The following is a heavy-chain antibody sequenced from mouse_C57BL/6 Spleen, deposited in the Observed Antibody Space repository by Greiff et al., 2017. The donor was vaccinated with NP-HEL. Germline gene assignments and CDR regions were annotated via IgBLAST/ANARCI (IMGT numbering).Heavy chain of an antibody. V-gene: IGHV1-55*01. D-gene: IGHD2-2*01. CDR1: GYTFTSYW. Sequence: VQLQQSGAELVKPGASVKMSCKASGYTFTSYWITWVKQRPGQGLEWIGDIYPGSGSTNYNEKFKSKATLTVDTSSSTAYMQLSSLTSEDSAVYYCARKGDGYDVDYYAMDYWGQGTSVTVSS. CDR3: ARKGDGYDVDYYAMDY. CDR2: IYPGSGST. J-gene: IGHJ4*01.